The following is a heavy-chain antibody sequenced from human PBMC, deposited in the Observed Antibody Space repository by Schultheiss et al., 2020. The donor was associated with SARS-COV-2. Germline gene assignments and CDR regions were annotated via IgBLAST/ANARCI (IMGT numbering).Heavy chain of an antibody. CDR3: ARYRWRAGYDHHYYYHMDV. D-gene: IGHD5-12*01. Sequence: SQTLSLTCSVSGGSISTSYWAWIRQPPGKGLEWIGYISDAGRTNYNPSLTSRVTISADPSKKQISLNLTSVTAADAAVYYCARYRWRAGYDHHYYYHMDVWGPGTTVTVSS. CDR2: ISDAGRT. CDR1: GGSISTSY. J-gene: IGHJ6*02. V-gene: IGHV4-59*01.